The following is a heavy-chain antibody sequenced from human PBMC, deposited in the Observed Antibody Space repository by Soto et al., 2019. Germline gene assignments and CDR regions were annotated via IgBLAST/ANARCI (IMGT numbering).Heavy chain of an antibody. CDR1: GGSISGYY. V-gene: IGHV4-59*01. D-gene: IGHD3-9*01. CDR2: IDYYGST. J-gene: IGHJ3*02. CDR3: ARYFDRPSGFDI. Sequence: QVQLQESGPGLVKPSETLSLTCTVSGGSISGYYWSWIRQPPGKRLEWIGYIDYYGSTNYNPSLKSRVTISVDTSKKQFSLNLGSVTAADTAIYYCARYFDRPSGFDIWGQGTMVTVSS.